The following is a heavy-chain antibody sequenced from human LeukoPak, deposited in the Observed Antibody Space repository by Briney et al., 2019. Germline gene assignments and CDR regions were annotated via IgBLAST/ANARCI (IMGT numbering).Heavy chain of an antibody. D-gene: IGHD2-2*01. Sequence: PSETLSLTCTVSGDSISGFFWSWIRQAAGKGLEWIGHIYTNGGTNYNPSLKSRVTMSVDKSKNHFSLKLRSVTAADTAGYYCARDVVAARGSFDYWGQGTLVTVSS. J-gene: IGHJ4*02. V-gene: IGHV4-4*07. CDR2: IYTNGGT. CDR3: ARDVVAARGSFDY. CDR1: GDSISGFF.